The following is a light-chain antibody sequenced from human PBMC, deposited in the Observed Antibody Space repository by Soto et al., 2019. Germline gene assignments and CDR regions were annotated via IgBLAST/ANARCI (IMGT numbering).Light chain of an antibody. CDR2: WAS. J-gene: IGKJ1*01. Sequence: DLVMTQSPDSLAVSLGERATINCKSSQSVLYSSNNKNYLAWYQQKPGQPPKLLIYWASTRKSGVPDRFSGSGSGTDFTLTISNLQAEDVAVYYCQQYYSPLWTFGQGTKVEIK. CDR3: QQYYSPLWT. CDR1: QSVLYSSNNKNY. V-gene: IGKV4-1*01.